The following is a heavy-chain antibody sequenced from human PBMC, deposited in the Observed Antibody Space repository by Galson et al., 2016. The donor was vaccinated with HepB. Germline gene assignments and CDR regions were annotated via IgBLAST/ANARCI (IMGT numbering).Heavy chain of an antibody. D-gene: IGHD2-21*01. CDR2: IYYSGRT. CDR3: ASSNVVVVGRVDAFDI. V-gene: IGHV4-31*02. J-gene: IGHJ3*02. Sequence: TVSGGSISSGGYYWSWIRHHPGKGLEWIGYIYYSGRTFYNPSLKSRLTISADTSKNQFSLKLSSVTAADTAVYYCASSNVVVVGRVDAFDIWGQGTLVTVFS. CDR1: GGSISSGGYY.